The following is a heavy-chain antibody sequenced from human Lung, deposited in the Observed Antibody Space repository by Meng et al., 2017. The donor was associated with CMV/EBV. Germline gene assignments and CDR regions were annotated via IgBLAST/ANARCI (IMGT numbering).Heavy chain of an antibody. CDR2: IYSGGSST. CDR1: GFTFSSYA. CDR3: AKPTVYCGGDCYSDFDY. J-gene: IGHJ4*02. D-gene: IGHD2-21*01. Sequence: GEXXKISCAASGFTFSSYAMSWVRQAPGKGLEWVSVIYSGGSSTYYADSVKGRFTISRDNSKNTLYLQMNSLRAEDTAVYYCAKPTVYCGGDCYSDFDYWGQGTLVTVSS. V-gene: IGHV3-23*03.